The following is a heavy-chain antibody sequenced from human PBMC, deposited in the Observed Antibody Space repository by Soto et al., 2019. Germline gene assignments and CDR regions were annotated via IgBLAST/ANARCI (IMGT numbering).Heavy chain of an antibody. Sequence: LRLSCVASGFTFSDYNMNWVRQAPGKGLEWVSFISGRSNTIYYADSVKGRFTISRDNAKNSLYLLMNSLRAEDTAVYYCTREGDGSGFFSDLWGQGALVTVSS. J-gene: IGHJ4*02. CDR2: ISGRSNTI. V-gene: IGHV3-48*01. CDR1: GFTFSDYN. D-gene: IGHD3-22*01. CDR3: TREGDGSGFFSDL.